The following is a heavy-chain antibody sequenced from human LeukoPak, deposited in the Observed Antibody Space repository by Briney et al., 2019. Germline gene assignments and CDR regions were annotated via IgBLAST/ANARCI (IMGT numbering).Heavy chain of an antibody. CDR2: ISSSSSTI. Sequence: GGSLRLSCAASGFTFSSYSMNWVRQAPGKGLEWVSYISSSSSTIYYADSVKGRFTISRDNAKNSLYLQVNSLRDEDTAVYYCASCYDSTPCWGQGTLVTVSS. D-gene: IGHD3-22*01. J-gene: IGHJ4*02. V-gene: IGHV3-48*02. CDR1: GFTFSSYS. CDR3: ASCYDSTPC.